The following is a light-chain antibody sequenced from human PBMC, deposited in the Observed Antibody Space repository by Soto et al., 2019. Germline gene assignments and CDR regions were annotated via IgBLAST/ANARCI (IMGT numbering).Light chain of an antibody. CDR3: SSYTSSSPLDADV. CDR1: SSDVGGYNY. V-gene: IGLV2-14*01. Sequence: QSVLTQPASVSGSPGQSITISCTGTSSDVGGYNYVSWYKQQPGKAPKIMIYEVSNRPSGVSNRISGSKSGNTASLTISGLQAEDEADYYCSSYTSSSPLDADVFGTGTKLTVL. J-gene: IGLJ1*01. CDR2: EVS.